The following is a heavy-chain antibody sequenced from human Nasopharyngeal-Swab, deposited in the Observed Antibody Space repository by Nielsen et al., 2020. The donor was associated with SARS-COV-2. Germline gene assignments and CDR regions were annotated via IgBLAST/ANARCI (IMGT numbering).Heavy chain of an antibody. CDR3: ARGGIAAAADYYYGMDV. CDR2: ISSSGSTI. V-gene: IGHV3-48*03. Sequence: GESLKISCAASGFTFSSYEMNWVRQAPGKGLEWVSYISSSGSTIYYADSVKGRFTISRDNAKNSLYLQMSSLRAEDTAVYYCARGGIAAAADYYYGMDVWGQGTTVTVSS. CDR1: GFTFSSYE. J-gene: IGHJ6*02. D-gene: IGHD6-13*01.